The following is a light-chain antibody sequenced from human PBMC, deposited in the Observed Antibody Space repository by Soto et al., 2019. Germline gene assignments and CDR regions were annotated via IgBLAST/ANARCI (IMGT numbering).Light chain of an antibody. CDR2: KAS. V-gene: IGKV1-5*03. CDR1: ESSDSW. Sequence: DIQMTQSPSPLSASVGDRVTITCRASESSDSWVAWHQQKPGRAPKVLISKASSLESGVPSRFSGSGFGTEFTLTISSLQPDDFATYYCQQYKSYRAFGQGTKVDIK. CDR3: QQYKSYRA. J-gene: IGKJ1*01.